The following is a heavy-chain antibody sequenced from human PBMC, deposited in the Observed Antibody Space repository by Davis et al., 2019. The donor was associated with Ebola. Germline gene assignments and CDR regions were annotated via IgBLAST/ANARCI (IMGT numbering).Heavy chain of an antibody. CDR3: ARALHDEVLDY. Sequence: PGGSLRLSCVASGFTFTHHAIHWVRQAPAKGLEWVAVTSHNERERFYGESVQGRFTISRDNSENVLYLQMDSLRPDDTAIYFCARALHDEVLDYWGQGTPVTVSS. J-gene: IGHJ4*02. CDR1: GFTFTHHA. V-gene: IGHV3-30*04. CDR2: TSHNERER. D-gene: IGHD1-1*01.